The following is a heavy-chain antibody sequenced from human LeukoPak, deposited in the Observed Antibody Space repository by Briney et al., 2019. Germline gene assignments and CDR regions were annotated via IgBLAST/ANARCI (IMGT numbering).Heavy chain of an antibody. V-gene: IGHV4-61*01. CDR1: GGSISSGRYY. CDR2: IYYSGST. D-gene: IGHD2-15*01. CDR3: ARDCSGGSCYLYGMDV. Sequence: SETLSLTCTVSGGSISSGRYYWSWIRQPPGKGLEWIGFIYYSGSTNYNPSLKSRVTTSVDTSKNQFSLKLSSVTAADTAVYYCARDCSGGSCYLYGMDVWGQGTTVTVSS. J-gene: IGHJ6*02.